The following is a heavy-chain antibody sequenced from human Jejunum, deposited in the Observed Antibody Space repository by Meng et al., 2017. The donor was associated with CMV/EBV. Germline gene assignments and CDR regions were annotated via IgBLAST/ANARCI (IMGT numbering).Heavy chain of an antibody. D-gene: IGHD1-14*01. CDR3: AAKIDITYFDF. CDR1: GYAFTSYY. V-gene: IGHV1-46*01. Sequence: KASGYAFTSYYMHWVRQAPGQGLEWMGVINPNGGTTAYAQKFQGRVTMTGDTSTSTIYMELNSLRSEDTAVYFCAAKIDITYFDFWGQGTLVTVSS. CDR2: INPNGGTT. J-gene: IGHJ4*02.